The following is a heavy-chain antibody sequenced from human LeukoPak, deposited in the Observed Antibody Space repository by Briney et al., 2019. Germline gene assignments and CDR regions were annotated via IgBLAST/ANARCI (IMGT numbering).Heavy chain of an antibody. D-gene: IGHD6-13*01. CDR3: ASSSSWYDRDAFDI. CDR2: IYYSGST. CDR1: GGSISSGDYY. J-gene: IGHJ3*02. Sequence: TLSFTCTVSGGSISSGDYYWSWIRQPPGKGLEWIGYIYYSGSTYYNPSLKSRVTISVDTSKNQFSLKLSSVTAADTAVYYCASSSSWYDRDAFDIWGQGTMVTVSS. V-gene: IGHV4-30-4*08.